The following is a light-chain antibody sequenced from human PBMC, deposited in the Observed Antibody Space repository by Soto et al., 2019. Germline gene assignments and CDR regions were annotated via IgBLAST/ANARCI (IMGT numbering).Light chain of an antibody. J-gene: IGKJ4*01. CDR1: SSKW. CDR2: AAS. V-gene: IGKV1-27*01. CDR3: QKYNGVPLT. Sequence: DIQMTQSPSTLAASVGDTVTMTCRSSSKWLAWYQQKPGKVPKVLIYAASTLQSGVPSRFSGSGSGTDFTLTISSLQPEDVAIYYCQKYNGVPLTFGGGTKVEIK.